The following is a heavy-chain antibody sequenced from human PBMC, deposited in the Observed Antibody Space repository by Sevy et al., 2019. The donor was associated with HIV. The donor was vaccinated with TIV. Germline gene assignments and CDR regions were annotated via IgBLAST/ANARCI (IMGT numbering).Heavy chain of an antibody. Sequence: GGSLRLSCAASGFTFSSYSMNWVRQAPGKGLEWVSYISSSSSTIYYADSVKGRFTISRDNAKNSLYLQMNSLRDEDTAVYYCARGTYDFWSGYYRDYWGQRTLVTVSS. V-gene: IGHV3-48*02. J-gene: IGHJ4*02. CDR1: GFTFSSYS. D-gene: IGHD3-3*01. CDR2: ISSSSSTI. CDR3: ARGTYDFWSGYYRDY.